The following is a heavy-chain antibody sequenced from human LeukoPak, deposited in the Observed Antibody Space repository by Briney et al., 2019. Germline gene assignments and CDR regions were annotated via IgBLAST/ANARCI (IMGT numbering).Heavy chain of an antibody. V-gene: IGHV3-74*01. Sequence: GGSLRLSCAASGFTFSSYWMHWVRHAPGKGLVWVSRINTDGCSTSYADSVKGRFTISRDNAKNTLYLQMNSLRAEDTAVYYCARGGYMVRGIIITYSDYWGQGTLVTVSS. CDR3: ARGGYMVRGIIITYSDY. CDR1: GFTFSSYW. CDR2: INTDGCST. D-gene: IGHD3-10*01. J-gene: IGHJ4*02.